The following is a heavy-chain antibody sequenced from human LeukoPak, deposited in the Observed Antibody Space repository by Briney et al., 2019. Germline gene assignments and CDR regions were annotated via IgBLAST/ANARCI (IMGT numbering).Heavy chain of an antibody. V-gene: IGHV2-5*02. CDR3: AHKYFDSSGYSSNAFDI. CDR2: IYWDDDK. J-gene: IGHJ3*02. Sequence: SGPTLVKPTQTLTLTCTFSGFSLNTNGVGVGWIRKPPGKALEWLALIYWDDDKRYSPSLKSRLTITKDTSKNQVVLTMTNMDPVDTATYYCAHKYFDSSGYSSNAFDIWGQGTMVTVSS. D-gene: IGHD3-22*01. CDR1: GFSLNTNGVG.